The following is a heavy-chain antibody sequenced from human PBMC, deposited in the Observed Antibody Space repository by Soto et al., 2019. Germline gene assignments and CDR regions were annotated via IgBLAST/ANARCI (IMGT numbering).Heavy chain of an antibody. CDR2: IYNSGNT. D-gene: IGHD1-1*01. CDR3: ARGRSGGTFNF. V-gene: IGHV4-30-4*07. J-gene: IGHJ4*02. CDR1: GDSISSGGNS. Sequence: QVQLQESGPGLVKPSQTLSLTCAVSGDSISSGGNSWSWIRQPPGKGLEWIGYIYNSGNTYYNPSLKNRVTISIDRSKNQFSLNLNSVTAADTAVYYCARGRSGGTFNFWGQGTLVTVSS.